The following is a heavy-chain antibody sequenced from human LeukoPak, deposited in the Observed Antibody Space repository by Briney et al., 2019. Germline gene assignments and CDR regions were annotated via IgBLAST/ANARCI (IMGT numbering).Heavy chain of an antibody. CDR1: GYTFTGYY. J-gene: IGHJ5*02. D-gene: IGHD4-17*01. V-gene: IGHV1-2*04. Sequence: ASVKVSCKASGYTFTGYYMHWVRQAPGQGLEWMGWINPNSGGTNYAQKFQGWVTMTRDTSISTAYMELSSLRSEDTAVYYCARLVTVTTRGGVNWFDPWGQGTLVTVSS. CDR2: INPNSGGT. CDR3: ARLVTVTTRGGVNWFDP.